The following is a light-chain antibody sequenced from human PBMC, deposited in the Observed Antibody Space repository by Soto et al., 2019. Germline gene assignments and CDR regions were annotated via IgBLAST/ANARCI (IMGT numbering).Light chain of an antibody. CDR1: SSDVGGYNY. CDR2: DVS. V-gene: IGLV2-11*01. CDR3: CSFAGSSTYVV. Sequence: QSVLTQPRSVSGSPGQSVTISCTGTSSDVGGYNYVSWYQQHPDKAPKVMIYDVSERPSGVPDRFSGSKSGNTASLTISGLQAEDEADYYCCSFAGSSTYVVFGGGTKVTVL. J-gene: IGLJ2*01.